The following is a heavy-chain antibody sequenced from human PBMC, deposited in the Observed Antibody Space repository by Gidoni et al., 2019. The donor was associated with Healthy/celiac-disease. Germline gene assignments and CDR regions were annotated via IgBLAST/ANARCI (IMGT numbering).Heavy chain of an antibody. V-gene: IGHV3-23*01. CDR3: AKDHHLWPSSPDY. D-gene: IGHD3-10*01. J-gene: IGHJ4*02. CDR1: GFTFSSYA. Sequence: EVQLLESGGCLVQPGGSLRLSCSASGFTFSSYAMSWVRQAPGKGLEWVSAISGSGGSTYYADSVKGRFTISRDNSKNTLYLQMNSLRAEDTAVYYCAKDHHLWPSSPDYWGQGTLVTVSS. CDR2: ISGSGGST.